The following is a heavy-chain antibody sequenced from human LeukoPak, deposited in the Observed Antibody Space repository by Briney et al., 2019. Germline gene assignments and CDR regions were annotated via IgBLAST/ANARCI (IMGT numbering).Heavy chain of an antibody. Sequence: GGSLRLSCAASGFTFSSYAMSWVRQAPRKGLEWVSAISGSGGSTYYADSVKGRFTISRDNSKNTLYLQMNSLRAEDTAVYYCAKRLDRHSHVLTGYYTPFDYWGQGTLVTVSS. D-gene: IGHD3-9*01. J-gene: IGHJ4*02. CDR2: ISGSGGST. CDR1: GFTFSSYA. V-gene: IGHV3-23*01. CDR3: AKRLDRHSHVLTGYYTPFDY.